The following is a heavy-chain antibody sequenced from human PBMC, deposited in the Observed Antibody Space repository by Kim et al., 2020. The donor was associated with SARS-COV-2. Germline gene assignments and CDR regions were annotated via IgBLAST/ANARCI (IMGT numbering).Heavy chain of an antibody. CDR3: IKSLGSSSDY. D-gene: IGHD6-13*01. CDR2: IRSKTKNYVT. Sequence: GGSLRLSCAASGFTFSDSTMHWVRQASGKGLEWVGRIRSKTKNYVTAYAASVKGRFTVSRDDSKSTAYLKMNSLRAGDTAIYYCIKSLGSSSDYWGRGTLVTVSS. V-gene: IGHV3-73*01. J-gene: IGHJ4*02. CDR1: GFTFSDST.